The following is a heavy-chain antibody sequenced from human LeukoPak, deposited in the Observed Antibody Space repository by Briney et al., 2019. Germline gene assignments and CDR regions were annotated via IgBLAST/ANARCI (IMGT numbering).Heavy chain of an antibody. CDR1: GFTFSSYA. Sequence: GGSLRLSCAASGFTFSSYAMSWVRQAPGKGLEWVSTISGSGGNTYYADSVKGRFTISRDNSKHPLYLQMNSLRAEDTAVYYCAKDRALGEQPFDYWGQGTLVTVSS. V-gene: IGHV3-23*01. D-gene: IGHD3-16*01. CDR2: ISGSGGNT. J-gene: IGHJ4*02. CDR3: AKDRALGEQPFDY.